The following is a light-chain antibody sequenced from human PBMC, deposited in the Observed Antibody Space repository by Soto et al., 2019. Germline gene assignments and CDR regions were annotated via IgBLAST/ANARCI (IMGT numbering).Light chain of an antibody. V-gene: IGKV1-5*03. Sequence: DIQMTQSPSTLSASVGDRFTITCRASQSISSWLAWYQQKPGTAPKLLIYTASSLESGVPSRFSGSGSGTEFTLTISRLQPDDFATYYCQQYNSPWTFGKGTKVDIK. CDR1: QSISSW. J-gene: IGKJ1*01. CDR3: QQYNSPWT. CDR2: TAS.